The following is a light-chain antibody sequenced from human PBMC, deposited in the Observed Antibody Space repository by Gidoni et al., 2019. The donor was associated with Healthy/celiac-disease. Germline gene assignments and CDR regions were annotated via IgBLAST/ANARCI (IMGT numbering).Light chain of an antibody. V-gene: IGKV1-9*01. CDR3: QQLNSYPLT. CDR2: AAS. CDR1: QGTSSY. J-gene: IGKJ4*01. Sequence: IQLTQSPSFLSASVGDRVTITCRSSQGTSSYLAWYQQKPGKAPKLLIYAASTLQSGVPSPFSGSGSGTEFTLTISSLQPEDFATYYCQQLNSYPLTFGGGTKVEIK.